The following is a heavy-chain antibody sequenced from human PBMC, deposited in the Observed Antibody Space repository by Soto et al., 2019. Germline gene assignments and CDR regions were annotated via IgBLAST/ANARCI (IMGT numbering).Heavy chain of an antibody. CDR2: IYWDDDK. D-gene: IGHD6-19*01. V-gene: IGHV2-5*02. CDR3: AHTLVAGLGYYFDY. Sequence: GPTLVNPTQTLTLTCTFSGFSLSTTRVGVGWIRQPPGKALEWLALIYWDDDKRYSPFLKSRLTITKDTSKNQVVLTMTNMDPMDTATYFCAHTLVAGLGYYFDYWGQGTLVTVSS. J-gene: IGHJ4*02. CDR1: GFSLSTTRVG.